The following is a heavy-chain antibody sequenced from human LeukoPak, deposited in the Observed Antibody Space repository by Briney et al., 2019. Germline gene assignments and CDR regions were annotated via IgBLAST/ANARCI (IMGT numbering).Heavy chain of an antibody. V-gene: IGHV3-11*04. J-gene: IGHJ5*02. CDR3: ARGVKSAIGKWNYVWFDP. D-gene: IGHD1-7*01. Sequence: GGSLRLSCAASGFTFSDSYMTWVRQAPGKGVEWVAYISGSGHDINYSDSVKGRFTISRDNAKNSLYLQMNGLRAEDAAVYYCARGVKSAIGKWNYVWFDPWGPGTLVTVSS. CDR1: GFTFSDSY. CDR2: ISGSGHDI.